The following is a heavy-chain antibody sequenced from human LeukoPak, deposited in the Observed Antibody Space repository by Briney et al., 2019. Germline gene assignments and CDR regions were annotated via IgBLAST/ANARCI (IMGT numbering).Heavy chain of an antibody. CDR3: ARPRVGATGWFDP. V-gene: IGHV3-48*01. D-gene: IGHD1-26*01. Sequence: GGSLRLSCAASGFSFSSYSMNWVRQAPGKGLEWVSYISGSSSTIYYADSVKGRFTISRDNAKNSLYLQMNSLRAEDTAVYYCARPRVGATGWFDPWGQGTLVTVSS. J-gene: IGHJ5*02. CDR1: GFSFSSYS. CDR2: ISGSSSTI.